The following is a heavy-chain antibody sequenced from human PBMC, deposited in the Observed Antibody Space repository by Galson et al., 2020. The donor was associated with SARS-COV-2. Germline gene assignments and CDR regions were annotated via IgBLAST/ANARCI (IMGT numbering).Heavy chain of an antibody. CDR1: GYNFGTFW. V-gene: IGHV5-51*06. Sequence: TGGSLRLSCKVSGYNFGTFWVGTYRINWVRQMPGNGLEWMGIIFPGDSDTRYSTSFQGQVTISVDKTIDTAYLQWSSLKTSDTAMYYCVRSSGYYDIVKGYYNLYYFDDWGQGTLVTVSS. CDR2: IFPGDSDT. D-gene: IGHD3-9*01. CDR3: VRSSGYYDIVKGYYNLYYFDD. J-gene: IGHJ4*02.